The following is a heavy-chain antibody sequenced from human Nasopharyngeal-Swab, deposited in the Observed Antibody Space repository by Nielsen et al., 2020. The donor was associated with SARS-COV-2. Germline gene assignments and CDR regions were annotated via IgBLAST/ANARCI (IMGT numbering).Heavy chain of an antibody. V-gene: IGHV3-23*01. Sequence: GESLKISCAASGFTFSNSDMNWVRQAPGKGLGWVSAISGSGGSTYYADSVKGRFTISRDNSKNTLYLQMNSLRAEDTAVYYCAKDRRIKYDFWSGSRSDSFDIWGQGTMVTVSS. CDR1: GFTFSNSD. J-gene: IGHJ3*02. D-gene: IGHD3-3*01. CDR2: ISGSGGST. CDR3: AKDRRIKYDFWSGSRSDSFDI.